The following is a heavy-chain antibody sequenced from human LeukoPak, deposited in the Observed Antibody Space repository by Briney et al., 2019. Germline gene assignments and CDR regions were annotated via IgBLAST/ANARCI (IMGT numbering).Heavy chain of an antibody. CDR1: GGSISSYY. CDR2: IYYSGST. CDR3: ARVGGEAGTFDY. Sequence: SETLSLTCTVSGGSISSYYWSWIRQPPGKGLEWIGYIYYSGSTNYNPSLKSRVTISVDTSKNQFSLKLSSVTAADTAVYYRARVGGEAGTFDYWGQGTLVTVSS. J-gene: IGHJ4*02. D-gene: IGHD6-13*01. V-gene: IGHV4-59*01.